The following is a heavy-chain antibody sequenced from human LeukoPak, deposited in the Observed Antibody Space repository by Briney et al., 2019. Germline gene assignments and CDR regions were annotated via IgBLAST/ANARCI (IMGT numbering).Heavy chain of an antibody. Sequence: GGSLRPSCAASGFTFSSYAMSWVRQAPGKGLEWVSAISGSGGSTYYADSVKGRFTISRDNSKNTLYLQMNSLRAGDTAVYYCASDKPTMVRGVHDYWGQGTLVTVSS. V-gene: IGHV3-23*01. J-gene: IGHJ4*02. CDR2: ISGSGGST. D-gene: IGHD3-10*01. CDR1: GFTFSSYA. CDR3: ASDKPTMVRGVHDY.